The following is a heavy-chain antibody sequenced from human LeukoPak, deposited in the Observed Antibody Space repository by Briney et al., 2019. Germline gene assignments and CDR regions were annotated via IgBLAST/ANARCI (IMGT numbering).Heavy chain of an antibody. Sequence: GGSLRLSCAASGFTFSTYSMDWVRQAPGMRLEWVSSISSSSSYIYYADSVKGRFTISRDNSKNKLYLQMNSLRAEDTAVYYCARALAYYYDPYYFDYWGQGTLVTVSS. D-gene: IGHD3-22*01. CDR3: ARALAYYYDPYYFDY. V-gene: IGHV3-21*04. CDR1: GFTFSTYS. J-gene: IGHJ4*02. CDR2: ISSSSSYI.